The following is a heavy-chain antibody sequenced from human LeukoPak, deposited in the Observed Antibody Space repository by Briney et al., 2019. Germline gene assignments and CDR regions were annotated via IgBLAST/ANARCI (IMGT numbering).Heavy chain of an antibody. V-gene: IGHV3-30*04. CDR1: GFNFNSYA. CDR2: ISYDGSNK. J-gene: IGHJ3*02. CDR3: ATELRILSWGVDAFDI. D-gene: IGHD3-16*01. Sequence: GRSLRLSCAASGFNFNSYAVHWVRQAPGKGLEWVAFISYDGSNKYYADSVKGRFTISRDTSKTTLYLQMNSLRTEDMALYYCATELRILSWGVDAFDIWGQGTMVTVSS.